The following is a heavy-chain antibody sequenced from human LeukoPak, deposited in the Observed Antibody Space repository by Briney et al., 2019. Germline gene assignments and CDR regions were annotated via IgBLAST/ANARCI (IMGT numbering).Heavy chain of an antibody. CDR1: GSTISGYY. D-gene: IGHD6-19*01. J-gene: IGHJ4*02. CDR2: INSDGSGG. V-gene: IGHV3-74*01. Sequence: GGSLRLSCAVSGSTISGYYMHWVRQVPGKGLVWVSRINSDGSGGAYADSVKGRFTISRDNAKNTLYLQANGLRAEDTAMYYCLMYTSGWNWGQGTLVTVSS. CDR3: LMYTSGWN.